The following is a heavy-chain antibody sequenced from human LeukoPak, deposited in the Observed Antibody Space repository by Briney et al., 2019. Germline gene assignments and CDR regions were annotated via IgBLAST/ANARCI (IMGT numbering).Heavy chain of an antibody. CDR3: ARVNFDY. CDR2: IKQDGSEK. J-gene: IGHJ4*02. V-gene: IGHV3-7*01. CDR1: GFTFSGYW. Sequence: GGSLRLSCAASGFTFSGYWMSWVRQAPGKGLEWVANIKQDGSEKYYVDSVKGRFTISRDNAKNSLYLQMNSLRAEDTAVYYCARVNFDYWGQGTLVTVSS.